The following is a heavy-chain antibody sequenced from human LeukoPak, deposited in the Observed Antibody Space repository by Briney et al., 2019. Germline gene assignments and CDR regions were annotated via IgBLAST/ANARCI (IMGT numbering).Heavy chain of an antibody. CDR1: GLTVSSNY. D-gene: IGHD6-19*01. CDR3: AKAAVAGIGYFDY. CDR2: IYSGGST. Sequence: GGSLRLSCAASGLTVSSNYMSWVRQAPGKGLEWVSVIYSGGSTYYADSVKGRFTISRDNSKNTLYLQMNSLRAEDTAVYYCAKAAVAGIGYFDYWGQGTLVTVSS. J-gene: IGHJ4*02. V-gene: IGHV3-53*05.